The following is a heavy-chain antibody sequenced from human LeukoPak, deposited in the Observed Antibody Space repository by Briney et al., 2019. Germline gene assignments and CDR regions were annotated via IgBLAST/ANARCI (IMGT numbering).Heavy chain of an antibody. CDR1: GYTFTGYY. CDR2: INPNSGGT. Sequence: ASVKVSCKAPGYTFTGYYMHWVRQAPGQGLEWMGWINPNSGGTNYAQKFQGRVTMTRDTSISTAYMELSRLRSDDTAVYYCATLGYCSSTSCPQLLYFDYWGQGTLVTVFS. V-gene: IGHV1-2*02. J-gene: IGHJ4*02. D-gene: IGHD2-2*01. CDR3: ATLGYCSSTSCPQLLYFDY.